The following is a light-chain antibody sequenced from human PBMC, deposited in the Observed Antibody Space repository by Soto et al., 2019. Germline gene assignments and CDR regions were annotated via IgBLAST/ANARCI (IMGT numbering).Light chain of an antibody. V-gene: IGLV2-14*01. J-gene: IGLJ1*01. CDR2: EVS. CDR1: STDVGGSNY. Sequence: QSALIQPASVSGSPGQSITISCTGTSTDVGGSNYVSWYQHHPHRAPQLLIYEVSYRASGVSNRFSGAKSGNTASLTISGLQAEDEADYYCSAYTSSNTLEVFGFGTKLTVL. CDR3: SAYTSSNTLEV.